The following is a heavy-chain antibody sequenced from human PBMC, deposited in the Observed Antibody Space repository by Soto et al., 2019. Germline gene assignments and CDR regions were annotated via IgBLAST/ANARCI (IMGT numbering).Heavy chain of an antibody. D-gene: IGHD1-26*01. CDR2: ISYDGSNK. CDR1: GFTFSSYG. CDR3: AKCQSYGVVNPFDY. J-gene: IGHJ4*02. V-gene: IGHV3-30*18. Sequence: QVQLVESGGGVVQPGRSLRLSCAASGFTFSSYGMHWVRQAPGKGLEWVAVISYDGSNKYYADSVKGRFTISRDNSKNTLYLQMNSLRAEDTAVYYCAKCQSYGVVNPFDYWGQGTLVTVSS.